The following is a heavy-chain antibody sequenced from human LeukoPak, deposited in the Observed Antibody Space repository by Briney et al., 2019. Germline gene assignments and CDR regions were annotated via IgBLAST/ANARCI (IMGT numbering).Heavy chain of an antibody. CDR2: ISSSSSYI. CDR3: ATSKWELLGGFDY. V-gene: IGHV3-21*01. CDR1: GFTFSSYS. Sequence: GGSLRLSCAASGFTFSSYSMNWVRQAPGKGLDWVSSISSSSSYIYYADSVKGRFTISRDNAKNSLYLQMNSLRAEDTAEYYCATSKWELLGGFDYWGQGTLVTVSS. D-gene: IGHD1-26*01. J-gene: IGHJ4*02.